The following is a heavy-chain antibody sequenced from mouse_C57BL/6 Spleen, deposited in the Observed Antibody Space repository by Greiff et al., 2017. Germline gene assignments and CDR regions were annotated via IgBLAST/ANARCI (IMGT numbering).Heavy chain of an antibody. CDR2: FDPSDSYT. V-gene: IGHV1-69*01. J-gene: IGHJ2*01. Sequence: QVQLQQPGAELVMPGASVKLSCKASGYTFTSYWMHWVKQRPGQGLEWIGEFDPSDSYTNYNQKFKGKSTLTVDKSSSKAYMQLSSLTSGESAVDYCARRGVLSSSSYRYYFDYWGQGTTLTVSS. CDR3: ARRGVLSSSSYRYYFDY. CDR1: GYTFTSYW. D-gene: IGHD1-1*01.